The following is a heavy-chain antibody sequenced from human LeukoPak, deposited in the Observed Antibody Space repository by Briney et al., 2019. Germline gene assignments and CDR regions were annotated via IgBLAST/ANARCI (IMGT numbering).Heavy chain of an antibody. CDR3: ARPHFYGAKAFDI. V-gene: IGHV4-39*07. J-gene: IGHJ3*02. CDR1: GGSISSSSYY. D-gene: IGHD4-17*01. CDR2: IYYSGST. Sequence: PSETLSLTCTVSGGSISSSSYYWGWIRQPPGKGLEWVGSIYYSGSTYYNPSLKSRVTISVDTSKNQFSLKLSSVTAADTAVYYCARPHFYGAKAFDIWGQGTMVTVSS.